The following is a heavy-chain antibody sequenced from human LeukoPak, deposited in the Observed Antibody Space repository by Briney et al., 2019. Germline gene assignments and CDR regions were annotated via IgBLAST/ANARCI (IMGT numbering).Heavy chain of an antibody. CDR3: ARDLVGRDGYSFYGGH. Sequence: GGSLRLSCAASGFSVSTNYMSWVRQAPGKGLEWVSIIYSGGKTYYADSVKGRFTISRDNSKNTLYLQMNSLRAEDTAVYYCARDLVGRDGYSFYGGHWGQGTLVTVSS. D-gene: IGHD5-24*01. CDR1: GFSVSTNY. V-gene: IGHV3-53*01. J-gene: IGHJ4*02. CDR2: IYSGGKT.